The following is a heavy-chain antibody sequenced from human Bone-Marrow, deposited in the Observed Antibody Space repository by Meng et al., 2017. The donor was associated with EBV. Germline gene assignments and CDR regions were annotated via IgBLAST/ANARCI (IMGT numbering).Heavy chain of an antibody. Sequence: VESGGALVKPWGSLRLSCAASRLTFRSYWMHWVRQAPGKGLEWVSRTNENGRITTYADSVKGRFTISRDNTKNTLYLQMNSLRDEDTAVYFCSRDLVGSYDDWGQGTLVTVSS. CDR3: SRDLVGSYDD. V-gene: IGHV3-74*01. CDR2: TNENGRIT. CDR1: RLTFRSYW. J-gene: IGHJ4*02. D-gene: IGHD6-25*01.